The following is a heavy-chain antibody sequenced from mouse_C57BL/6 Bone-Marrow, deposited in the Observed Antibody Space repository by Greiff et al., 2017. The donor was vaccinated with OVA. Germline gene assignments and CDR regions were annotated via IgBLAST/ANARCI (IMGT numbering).Heavy chain of an antibody. D-gene: IGHD1-1*02. Sequence: QVQLQQPGAELVMPGASVKLSCKASGYTFTSYWMHWVKQRPGQGLEWIGEIDPSDSYTNYNQKFKGKSTLTVDKSSSTAYMQLSSLTSEDSAVYYCARLVAPMDYWGQGTSVTVSS. CDR3: ARLVAPMDY. J-gene: IGHJ4*01. CDR1: GYTFTSYW. V-gene: IGHV1-69*01. CDR2: IDPSDSYT.